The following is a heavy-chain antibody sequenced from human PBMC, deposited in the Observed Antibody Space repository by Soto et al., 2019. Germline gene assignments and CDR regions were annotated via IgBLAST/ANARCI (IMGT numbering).Heavy chain of an antibody. CDR1: GGSISSGGYY. V-gene: IGHV4-31*03. CDR2: IYYSGST. CDR3: ARDGGVVVITSGAFDI. J-gene: IGHJ3*02. D-gene: IGHD3-22*01. Sequence: SETLSLTCTVSGGSISSGGYYWSWIRQHPGKGLEWIGYIYYSGSTYYNPSLKSRVTISVDTSKNQFSLKLSSVTAAGTAVYYCARDGGVVVITSGAFDIWGQGTMVTVSS.